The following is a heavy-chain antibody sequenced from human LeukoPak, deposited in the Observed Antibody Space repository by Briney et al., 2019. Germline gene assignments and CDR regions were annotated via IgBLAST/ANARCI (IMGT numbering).Heavy chain of an antibody. CDR1: GFTFSSYW. Sequence: GGSLRLSCAASGFTFSSYWMSWVRQAPGKGVEWVANIKQDGSEKYYVDSVKGRFTISRDNAKNSLYLQMNSLRAEDTAVYYCARSPSTGTTLTVFDYWGQGTLVTVSS. V-gene: IGHV3-7*01. CDR3: ARSPSTGTTLTVFDY. D-gene: IGHD1-7*01. CDR2: IKQDGSEK. J-gene: IGHJ4*02.